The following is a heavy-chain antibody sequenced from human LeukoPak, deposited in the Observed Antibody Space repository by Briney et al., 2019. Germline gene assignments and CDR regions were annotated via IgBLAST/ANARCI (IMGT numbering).Heavy chain of an antibody. CDR3: ARDLNDYGDFGGFDP. V-gene: IGHV1-8*03. Sequence: ASVKVSCKASGYTFTSYGINWVRQATGQGLEWMGWMNPNSGNTGYAQKFQGRVTITRNTSISAAYMELSSLRSEDTAVYYCARDLNDYGDFGGFDPWGQGTLVTVSS. J-gene: IGHJ5*02. CDR1: GYTFTSYG. D-gene: IGHD4-17*01. CDR2: MNPNSGNT.